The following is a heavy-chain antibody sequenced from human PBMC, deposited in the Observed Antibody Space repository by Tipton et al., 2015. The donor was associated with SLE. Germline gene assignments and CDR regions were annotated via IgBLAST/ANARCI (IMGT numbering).Heavy chain of an antibody. CDR3: ARGGGYSSRMDYFDY. V-gene: IGHV4-34*01. Sequence: LRLSCTVYGGSFSGYYWSWIRQPPGKGLEWIGEINHSGSTNYNPSLKSRVTISVDTSKNQFSLKLSSVTAADTAVYYCARGGGYSSRMDYFDYWGQGTLVTVSS. CDR2: INHSGST. D-gene: IGHD6-13*01. CDR1: GGSFSGYY. J-gene: IGHJ4*02.